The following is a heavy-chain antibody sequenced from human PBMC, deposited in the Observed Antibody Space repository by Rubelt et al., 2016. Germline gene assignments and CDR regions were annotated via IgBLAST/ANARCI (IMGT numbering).Heavy chain of an antibody. J-gene: IGHJ3*01. Sequence: SLTCAVSGGSISSGGYAWSWIRQAPGKGLEWIGYIYYSGSTCYNPSLKSRVILSVDTSKNQFSLKLNSVTAADTAVYYCARVGTFYFDTDLWGLGTMVTVSS. V-gene: IGHV4-30-4*07. D-gene: IGHD3-22*01. CDR3: ARVGTFYFDTDL. CDR2: IYYSGST. CDR1: GGSISSGGYA.